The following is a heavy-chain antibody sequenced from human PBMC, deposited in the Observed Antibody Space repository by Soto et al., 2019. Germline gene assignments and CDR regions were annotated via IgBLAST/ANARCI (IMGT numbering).Heavy chain of an antibody. D-gene: IGHD3-10*01. CDR2: IYYSGST. J-gene: IGHJ4*02. CDR1: GGSSSSGDYD. V-gene: IGHV4-30-4*01. Sequence: SETLSLTCTVAGGSSSSGDYDWRWIRQHPGKGLEWIGYIYYSGSTYYNPSLKSRVTISVDTSKNQFSLKLSSVTAADTAVYYCAREAPGVGRFYFDYWGQGTLVTVS. CDR3: AREAPGVGRFYFDY.